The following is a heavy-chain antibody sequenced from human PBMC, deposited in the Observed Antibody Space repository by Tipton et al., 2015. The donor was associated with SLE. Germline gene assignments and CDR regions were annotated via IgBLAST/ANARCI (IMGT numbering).Heavy chain of an antibody. D-gene: IGHD6-13*01. CDR3: AKDRAPYSSSSWGGGMDV. CDR2: ISSSSSTI. V-gene: IGHV3-48*01. J-gene: IGHJ6*02. CDR1: GFTFSSYW. Sequence: GSLRLSCAASGFTFSSYWMTWVRQAPGKGLEWVSYISSSSSTIYYADSVKGRFTISRDNAKNSLYLQMNSLRAEDMALYYCAKDRAPYSSSSWGGGMDVWGQGTTVTVSS.